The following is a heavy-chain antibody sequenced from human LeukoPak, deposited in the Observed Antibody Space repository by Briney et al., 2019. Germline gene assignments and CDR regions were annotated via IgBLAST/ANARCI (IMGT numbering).Heavy chain of an antibody. CDR2: IYTSGST. Sequence: PSETLSLTCTVSGGSISSYYWSWIRQPAGKGLEWIGRIYTSGSTNYNPSLKSRVTMSVDTFKNQFSLKLSSVTAADTAVYYCAREWIAARPGLNYYYYYYMDVWGKGTTVTVSS. D-gene: IGHD6-6*01. CDR3: AREWIAARPGLNYYYYYYMDV. J-gene: IGHJ6*03. CDR1: GGSISSYY. V-gene: IGHV4-4*07.